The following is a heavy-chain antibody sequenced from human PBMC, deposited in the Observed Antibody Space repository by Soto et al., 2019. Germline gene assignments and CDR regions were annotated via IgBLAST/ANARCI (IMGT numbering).Heavy chain of an antibody. V-gene: IGHV2-5*02. Sequence: QITLKESGPTLVKPTQTLTLTCTFSGFSLSTSGVGVGWIRQPPGKALEWLALIYWDDDKRYSPSLKSRLTLTKDTSKTQVVLTMTNMDPVDTATYYCAHEGTGVSWFDPWGQVTLVTVSS. J-gene: IGHJ5*02. D-gene: IGHD7-27*01. CDR2: IYWDDDK. CDR3: AHEGTGVSWFDP. CDR1: GFSLSTSGVG.